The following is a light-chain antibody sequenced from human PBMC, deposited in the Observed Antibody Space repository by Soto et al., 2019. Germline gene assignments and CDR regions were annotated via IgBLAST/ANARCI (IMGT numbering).Light chain of an antibody. Sequence: QSVLTQPPSASGTPGQRVTISCSGSSSNIGSNTVNWYQQLPGTAPKLLIYSNNQRPSGVPDPFSGSKSGTSASLAISGLQSEDEADNYCAAWDDSLNGHVVFGGGTKVTVL. CDR1: SSNIGSNT. CDR3: AAWDDSLNGHVV. CDR2: SNN. J-gene: IGLJ2*01. V-gene: IGLV1-44*01.